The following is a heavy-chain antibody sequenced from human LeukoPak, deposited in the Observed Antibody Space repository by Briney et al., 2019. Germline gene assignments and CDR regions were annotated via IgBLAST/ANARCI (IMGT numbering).Heavy chain of an antibody. Sequence: GRSLRLSCGASGFSFSLYGMHWVRQVPGKGLEWVAVISYDGSKKYSADSVKGRFTISRDNFKNTLYLQMNSLRAEDTAVYYCARAPGHLYDRTGNLCDYWGQGTLVTVPS. CDR3: ARAPGHLYDRTGNLCDY. V-gene: IGHV3-30*19. D-gene: IGHD3-22*01. J-gene: IGHJ4*02. CDR1: GFSFSLYG. CDR2: ISYDGSKK.